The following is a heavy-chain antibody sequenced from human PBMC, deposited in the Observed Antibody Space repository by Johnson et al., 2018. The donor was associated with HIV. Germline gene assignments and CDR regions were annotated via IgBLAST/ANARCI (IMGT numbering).Heavy chain of an antibody. CDR2: ISYNGSNA. CDR1: GFTFSSYA. D-gene: IGHD3-3*01. V-gene: IGHV3-30*04. CDR3: ARDRITYYDFWSGSGGAFDI. J-gene: IGHJ3*02. Sequence: QVQLVESGGGVVQPGRSLRLSCAASGFTFSSYAMHWVRQAPGKGLEWVAVISYNGSNAYYADSVKGRFTISRDNSKNTLYLQVNSLRPEDTAIYYCARDRITYYDFWSGSGGAFDIWGQGTMVTVSS.